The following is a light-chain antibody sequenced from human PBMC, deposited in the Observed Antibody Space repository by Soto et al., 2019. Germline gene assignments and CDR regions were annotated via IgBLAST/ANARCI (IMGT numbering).Light chain of an antibody. CDR2: DTS. J-gene: IGKJ3*01. Sequence: IRLTQSPAILSLSPGERATLSCTASQSVDTYIAWYQQRPGQPPRLLIHDTSHRASGVPARFRGSGSGTDFTLTITSLEPEDFGVYFCQQRRNWVSFGPGTRL. CDR1: QSVDTY. V-gene: IGKV3-11*01. CDR3: QQRRNWVS.